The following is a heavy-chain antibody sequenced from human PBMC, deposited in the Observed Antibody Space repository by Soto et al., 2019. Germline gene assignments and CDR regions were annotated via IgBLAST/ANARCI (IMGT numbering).Heavy chain of an antibody. J-gene: IGHJ4*02. V-gene: IGHV1-3*01. Sequence: ASVKVSCKASGYTISNNDMHWVRQAPGQRLEWMGWINAGNGNTLYSQKFQGRVTISRDTSASTIYMELSSLRSDDTAVYYCARDGPEDCSGGACYRPWFDYWGQGTLVTVSS. CDR1: GYTISNND. D-gene: IGHD2-15*01. CDR2: INAGNGNT. CDR3: ARDGPEDCSGGACYRPWFDY.